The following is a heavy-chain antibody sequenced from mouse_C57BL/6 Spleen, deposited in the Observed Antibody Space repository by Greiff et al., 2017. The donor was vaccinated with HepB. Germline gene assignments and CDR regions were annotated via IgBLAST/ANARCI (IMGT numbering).Heavy chain of an antibody. J-gene: IGHJ4*01. CDR1: GYTFTDYE. CDR3: TRIYYGKGDAMDY. Sequence: LVESGAELVRPGASVTLSCKASGYTFTDYEMHWVKQTPVHGLEWIGAIDPETGGTAYNQKFKGKAILTADKSSSTAYMELRSLTSEDSAVYYCTRIYYGKGDAMDYWGQGTSVTVSS. V-gene: IGHV1-15*01. CDR2: IDPETGGT. D-gene: IGHD2-1*01.